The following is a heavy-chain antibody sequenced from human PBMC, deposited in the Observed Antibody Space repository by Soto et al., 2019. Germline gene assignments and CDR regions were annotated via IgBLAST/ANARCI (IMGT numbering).Heavy chain of an antibody. CDR2: ISYDGSNK. CDR3: AKEGQYYDILTGYRSYYGMDV. V-gene: IGHV3-30*18. J-gene: IGHJ6*02. Sequence: QVQLVESGGGVVQPGRSLRLSCAASGFTFSSYGMHWVRQAPGKGLEWVAVISYDGSNKYYADSVKGRFTISRDNSKNTVYLQMNSLRAEDTAVYFCAKEGQYYDILTGYRSYYGMDVWGQGTTVTVSS. CDR1: GFTFSSYG. D-gene: IGHD3-9*01.